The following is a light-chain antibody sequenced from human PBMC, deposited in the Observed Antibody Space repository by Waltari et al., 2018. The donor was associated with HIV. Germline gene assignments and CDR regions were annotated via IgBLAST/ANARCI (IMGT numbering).Light chain of an antibody. CDR2: DNN. CDR1: NSNIAHNF. Sequence: QSVLTQPPSVSAAPGPKVPISCSRSNSNIAHNFVSWFQQLPGIAPKLLIYDNNKRPSGSPDRFSASKSGTSATLGITGLQTGDEADYYCGTWDSSLNAVLFGGGTKLTVL. J-gene: IGLJ2*01. CDR3: GTWDSSLNAVL. V-gene: IGLV1-51*01.